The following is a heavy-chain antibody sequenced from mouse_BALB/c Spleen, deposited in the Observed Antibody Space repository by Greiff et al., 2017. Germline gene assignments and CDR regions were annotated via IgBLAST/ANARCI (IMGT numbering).Heavy chain of an antibody. Sequence: QVQLKESGPGLVAPSQSLSITCTVSGFSLTSYGVHWVRQPPGKGLEWLGVIWAGGSTNYNSALMSRLSISKDNSKSQVFLKMNSLQTDDTAMYYCAREGITAWFAYWGQGTLVTVSA. D-gene: IGHD2-4*01. J-gene: IGHJ3*01. CDR3: AREGITAWFAY. V-gene: IGHV2-9*02. CDR1: GFSLTSYG. CDR2: IWAGGST.